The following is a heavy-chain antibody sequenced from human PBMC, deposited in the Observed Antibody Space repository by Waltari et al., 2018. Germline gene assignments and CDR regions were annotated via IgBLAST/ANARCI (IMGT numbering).Heavy chain of an antibody. V-gene: IGHV4-34*01. D-gene: IGHD5-12*01. Sequence: QVQLHQWGAGLLKPSETLSLTCAVSGGSLSADYWGWIRQTPGRGLEWIGDINDDGDTTYNPSLESRVPISVTENQFSLKMSSVSVADTAIYYCARSRAYSGHFDYWGHGTLVTVSS. J-gene: IGHJ4*01. CDR2: INDDGDT. CDR1: GGSLSADY. CDR3: ARSRAYSGHFDY.